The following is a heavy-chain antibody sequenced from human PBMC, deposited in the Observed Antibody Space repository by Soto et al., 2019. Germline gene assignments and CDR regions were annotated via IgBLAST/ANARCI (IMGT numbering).Heavy chain of an antibody. D-gene: IGHD3-9*01. CDR3: ARAECSSPDCLTAYYSYGLDV. J-gene: IGHJ6*02. V-gene: IGHV3-48*03. CDR1: GFTFSNFE. Sequence: GGSLRLSCAASGFTFSNFEMHWVRQAPGKGLEWVSYINTAGSTKYYAESVKGRFTISRDNARNSLFLQMNSLRAEDTAVYYCARAECSSPDCLTAYYSYGLDVWGQGSTVTVSS. CDR2: INTAGSTK.